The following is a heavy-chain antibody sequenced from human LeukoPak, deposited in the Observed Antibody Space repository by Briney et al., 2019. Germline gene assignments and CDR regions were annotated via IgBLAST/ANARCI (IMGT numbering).Heavy chain of an antibody. J-gene: IGHJ4*02. Sequence: PSETLSLTCTVSGGSISSGGYYWSWIRQPPGKGLEWIGYIYHSGSTYYNPSLKSRVTISVDRSKNQFSLKLSSVTAADTAVYYCARAKPLGVWGQGTLVTVSS. V-gene: IGHV4-30-2*01. CDR3: ARAKPLGV. CDR1: GGSISSGGYY. CDR2: IYHSGST. D-gene: IGHD2-8*01.